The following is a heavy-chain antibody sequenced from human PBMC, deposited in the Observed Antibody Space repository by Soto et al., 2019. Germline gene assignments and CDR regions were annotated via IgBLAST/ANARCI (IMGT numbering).Heavy chain of an antibody. V-gene: IGHV3-30-3*01. Sequence: QVQLVESGGGVVQPGGSLRLSCAASGFTFSNYAMHWVRQTPGKGLEWVALISYDGSDKYFVDSVKGRFTISRDNSKNTLYLQLYSLRVEDTAVYYCARDREAPGLDVWGQGTTVTVSS. D-gene: IGHD3-10*01. J-gene: IGHJ6*02. CDR3: ARDREAPGLDV. CDR2: ISYDGSDK. CDR1: GFTFSNYA.